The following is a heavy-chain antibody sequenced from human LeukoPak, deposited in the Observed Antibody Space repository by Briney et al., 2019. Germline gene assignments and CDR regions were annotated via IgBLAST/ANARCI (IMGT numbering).Heavy chain of an antibody. Sequence: ASVKVSCKASGYTFTGYYIHWVRQAPGQGLEWMGWINPNSGGTNYARKFQGRVTMTRDTSISTAYMELSRLRADDTAVYYCARDSVGGYNMYYFDYWGQGTLVTVSS. J-gene: IGHJ4*02. CDR2: INPNSGGT. CDR3: ARDSVGGYNMYYFDY. D-gene: IGHD5-24*01. CDR1: GYTFTGYY. V-gene: IGHV1-2*02.